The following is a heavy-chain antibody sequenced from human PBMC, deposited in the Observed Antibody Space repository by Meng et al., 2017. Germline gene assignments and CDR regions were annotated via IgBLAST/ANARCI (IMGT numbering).Heavy chain of an antibody. Sequence: QGQLVQSGAEVKKPGASVKVSCKASGYTFTGYYMHWVRQAPGQGLEWMGWINPNSGGTNYAQKFQGRVTMTRDTSISTAYMELSRLRSDDTAVYYCARATHYYDSSGYDDYWGQGTLVTVSS. CDR2: INPNSGGT. J-gene: IGHJ4*02. CDR3: ARATHYYDSSGYDDY. D-gene: IGHD3-22*01. V-gene: IGHV1-2*02. CDR1: GYTFTGYY.